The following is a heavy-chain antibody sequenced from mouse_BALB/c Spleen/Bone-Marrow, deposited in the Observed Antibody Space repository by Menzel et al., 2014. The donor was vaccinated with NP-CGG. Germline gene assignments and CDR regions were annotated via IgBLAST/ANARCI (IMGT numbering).Heavy chain of an antibody. J-gene: IGHJ3*01. CDR3: VRRDSSGYWFAY. CDR1: GFTFNTYA. D-gene: IGHD3-2*01. Sequence: EVQLVESGGGLVQPKGSLKLSCADSGFTFNTYAMNWVRQAPGKGLEWVARIRSKSNNYATYYADSVKDRFTISRDDSQSMLYLQMNNLKTEDTAMYYCVRRDSSGYWFAYWGQGTLVTVSA. CDR2: IRSKSNNYAT. V-gene: IGHV10-1*02.